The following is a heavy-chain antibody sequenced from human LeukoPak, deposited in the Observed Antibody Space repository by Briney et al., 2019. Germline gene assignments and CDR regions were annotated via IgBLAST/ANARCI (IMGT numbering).Heavy chain of an antibody. V-gene: IGHV3-49*03. CDR3: SGHRHSFNWFDP. CDR2: IRSQGHGGTT. D-gene: IGHD5-18*01. CDR1: GFTFGDYY. Sequence: PGGSLRLSCTGSGFTFGDYYINWLRQAPGKGPEWVGFIRSQGHGGTTEYAASVKGRFTISRDDSKSIAYLQMNSLKTDDTALYHCSGHRHSFNWFDPWGQGTLVTVSS. J-gene: IGHJ5*02.